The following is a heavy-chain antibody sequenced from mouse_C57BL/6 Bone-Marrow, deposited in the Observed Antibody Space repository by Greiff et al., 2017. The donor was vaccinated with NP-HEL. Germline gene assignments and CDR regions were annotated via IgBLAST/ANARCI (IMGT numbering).Heavy chain of an antibody. D-gene: IGHD2-12*01. CDR1: GFTFSSYT. Sequence: EVKLVESGGGLVKPGGSLKLSCAASGFTFSSYTMSWVRQTPEKRLEWVATISGGGGNTYYPDSVKGRFAISRANAKNTLYLQMSSLRSEDTALYYCASPYSPEGYFDFWGTGTTVTVSS. CDR3: ASPYSPEGYFDF. J-gene: IGHJ1*03. V-gene: IGHV5-9*01. CDR2: ISGGGGNT.